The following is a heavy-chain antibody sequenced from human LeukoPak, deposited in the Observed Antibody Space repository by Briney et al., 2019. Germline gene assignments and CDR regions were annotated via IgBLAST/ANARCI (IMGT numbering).Heavy chain of an antibody. J-gene: IGHJ4*02. V-gene: IGHV3-23*01. CDR3: AQTKLGYCSSGSCYSRHYRLDY. CDR1: GFTFSSYA. CDR2: ISGSGGST. Sequence: GGSLRLSCAASGFTFSSYAMSWVRQAPGKGLEWVSAISGSGGSTFYTDSVKGRFTISRDNSKNTLFLQINSLRAEDTAVYYCAQTKLGYCSSGSCYSRHYRLDYWGQGTLVTVSS. D-gene: IGHD2-15*01.